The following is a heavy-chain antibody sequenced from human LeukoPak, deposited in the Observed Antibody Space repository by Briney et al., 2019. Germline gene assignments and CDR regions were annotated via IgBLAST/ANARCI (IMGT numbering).Heavy chain of an antibody. CDR1: GFTLSSYA. D-gene: IGHD5-12*01. Sequence: GGSLRLSCAASGFTLSSYAMSWVRQAPGKGLEWVSATSSSDAGTYYADSVKGRSTISRDNSKNTLFLQMNSLRAEDTAVYFCARGSLGYEDYWGQGTLVSVSS. V-gene: IGHV3-23*01. J-gene: IGHJ4*02. CDR2: TSSSDAGT. CDR3: ARGSLGYEDY.